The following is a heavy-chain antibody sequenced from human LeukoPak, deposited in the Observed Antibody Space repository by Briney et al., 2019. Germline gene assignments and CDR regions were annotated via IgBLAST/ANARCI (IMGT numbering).Heavy chain of an antibody. J-gene: IGHJ4*02. CDR1: GYTFTSYG. Sequence: ASVKVSCKASGYTFTSYGISWVRQAPGQGLEWMGWISAYNGNTNYAQKLQGRVTMTTDTSTSTAYMELWSLRSDDTAVYYCARRLGLRWEPDFDYWGQGTLVTVSS. D-gene: IGHD1-26*01. CDR3: ARRLGLRWEPDFDY. V-gene: IGHV1-18*01. CDR2: ISAYNGNT.